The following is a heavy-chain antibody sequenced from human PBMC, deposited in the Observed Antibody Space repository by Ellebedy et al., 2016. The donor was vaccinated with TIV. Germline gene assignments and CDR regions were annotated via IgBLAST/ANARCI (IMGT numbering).Heavy chain of an antibody. J-gene: IGHJ4*02. CDR2: ISDDGSEK. D-gene: IGHD5-18*01. CDR1: GFTFRSYG. CDR3: ARVKDSYGMDY. V-gene: IGHV3-30*03. Sequence: GGSLRLSCAASGFTFRSYGLHWVRQAPGKGLEWVAIISDDGSEKHYADSVKGRLTISRDKSKNTLYLQMNSLRPEDTAVYYCARVKDSYGMDYWGRGTLVAVSP.